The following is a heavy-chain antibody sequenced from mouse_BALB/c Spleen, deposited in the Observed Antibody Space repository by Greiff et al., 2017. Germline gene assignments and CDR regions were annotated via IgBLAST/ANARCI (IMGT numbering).Heavy chain of an antibody. D-gene: IGHD1-2*01. CDR3: AREGITTATTWFAY. Sequence: EVQLVESGGGLVQPGGSLKLSCAASGFTFSSYGMSWVRQTPDKRLELVATINSNGGSTYYPDSVKGRFTISRDNAKNTLYLQMSSLKSEDTAMYYCAREGITTATTWFAYWGQGTLVTVSA. V-gene: IGHV5-6-3*01. CDR2: INSNGGST. J-gene: IGHJ3*01. CDR1: GFTFSSYG.